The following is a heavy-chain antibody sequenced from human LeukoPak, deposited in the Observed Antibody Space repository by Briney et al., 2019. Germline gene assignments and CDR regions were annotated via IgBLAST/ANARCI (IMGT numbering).Heavy chain of an antibody. V-gene: IGHV5-51*01. CDR1: GYSFTSYW. D-gene: IGHD3-10*01. J-gene: IGHJ3*02. CDR3: ARPHYYGSGSYYSGFDI. Sequence: GESLKISCQGSGYSFTSYWIAWFRQMPGKGLEWMGTIYPADSDTRYSPSFQGQVSISADKSMSIAYLQWRSLKASDTAMYYCARPHYYGSGSYYSGFDIWGQGTMVTVSS. CDR2: IYPADSDT.